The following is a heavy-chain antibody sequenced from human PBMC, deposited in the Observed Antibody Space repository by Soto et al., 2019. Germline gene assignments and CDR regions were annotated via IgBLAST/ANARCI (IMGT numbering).Heavy chain of an antibody. CDR2: IVVGSGNT. V-gene: IGHV1-58*01. CDR1: GFTFTSSA. CDR3: AAASAVVALAYYGMDV. D-gene: IGHD2-15*01. Sequence: ASVKVSCKASGFTFTSSAVQWVRQARGQRLEWIGWIVVGSGNTNYAQKFQERVTITRDMSTSTAYMELSSLRSEDTAVYYCAAASAVVALAYYGMDVWGQGTTVTVSS. J-gene: IGHJ6*02.